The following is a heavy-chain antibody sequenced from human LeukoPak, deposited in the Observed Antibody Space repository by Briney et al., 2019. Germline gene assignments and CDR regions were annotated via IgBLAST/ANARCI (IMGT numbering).Heavy chain of an antibody. CDR3: ARDGHQWLVHDY. V-gene: IGHV3-21*01. CDR2: ISSGSKYI. D-gene: IGHD6-19*01. CDR1: GFTFSSYS. J-gene: IGHJ4*02. Sequence: GGSLRLSCAASGFTFSSYSMNWVRQAPGKGLEWVSAISSGSKYIYYADLVKGRFTISRDNAKNSLYLQMNSLRAEDTAVYYCARDGHQWLVHDYWGREPWSPSPQ.